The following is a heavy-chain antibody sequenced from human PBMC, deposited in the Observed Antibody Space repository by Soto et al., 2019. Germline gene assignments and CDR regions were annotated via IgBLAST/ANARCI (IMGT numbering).Heavy chain of an antibody. Sequence: QVQLVQSGAEVKGPGSSVKVSCKASGDTSTFYSINWVRQAPGLGLEWMGRINPILSMSNYAQRFQGRVTMTADKSTSTAYMELSSLRSEDTAIYYCASSYGSGYRAFDYWGQGALVTVSS. D-gene: IGHD3-10*01. CDR2: INPILSMS. CDR3: ASSYGSGYRAFDY. J-gene: IGHJ4*02. CDR1: GDTSTFYS. V-gene: IGHV1-69*02.